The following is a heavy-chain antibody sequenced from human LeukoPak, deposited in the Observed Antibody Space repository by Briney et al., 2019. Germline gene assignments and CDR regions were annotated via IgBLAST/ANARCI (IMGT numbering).Heavy chain of an antibody. J-gene: IGHJ4*02. CDR1: GYSFTSYW. Sequence: GESLKISCKGSGYSFTSYWIGWVRQMPGKGLGWMGIIYPGDSDTRYSPSFQGQVTISADKSISTAYLQWSSLKASDTAMYYCATERSSGSYLPRHWGQGTLVTVSS. CDR3: ATERSSGSYLPRH. D-gene: IGHD3-22*01. CDR2: IYPGDSDT. V-gene: IGHV5-51*01.